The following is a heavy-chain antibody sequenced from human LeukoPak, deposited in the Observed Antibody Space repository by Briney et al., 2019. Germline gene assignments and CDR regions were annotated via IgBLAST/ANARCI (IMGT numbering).Heavy chain of an antibody. V-gene: IGHV3-23*01. J-gene: IGHJ5*02. CDR1: GFTFSTYA. CDR2: ISGSGGST. Sequence: GGSLRLSCAASGFTFSTYAMSWVRQAPGRGLGWVSAISGSGGSTYYADSVKGRFTISRDNSKNTLYLRMNSLRAEDTAVYYCAKDTQSRQLGAENWFDPWGQGTLVTVSS. CDR3: AKDTQSRQLGAENWFDP. D-gene: IGHD6-6*01.